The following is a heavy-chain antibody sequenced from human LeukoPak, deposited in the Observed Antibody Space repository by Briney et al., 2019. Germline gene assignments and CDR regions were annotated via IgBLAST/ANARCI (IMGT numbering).Heavy chain of an antibody. CDR2: IYYSGST. V-gene: IGHV4-39*07. CDR3: ARVRYYDSSGYYYYYYMDV. J-gene: IGHJ6*03. Sequence: PSETLSLTCTVSGGSISSSSHYWGWIRQPPGKGLEWVGSIYYSGSTYYNPSLKSRVTISVDMSKNQFSLKLSSVTAADTAVYYCARVRYYDSSGYYYYYYMDVWGKGTTVTVSS. CDR1: GGSISSSSHY. D-gene: IGHD3-22*01.